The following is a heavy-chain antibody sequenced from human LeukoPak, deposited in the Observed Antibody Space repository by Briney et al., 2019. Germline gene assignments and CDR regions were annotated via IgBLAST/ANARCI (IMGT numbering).Heavy chain of an antibody. D-gene: IGHD2/OR15-2a*01. CDR2: IKGDGSYT. Sequence: GGSLRLSCAASEFTFSNYWMHWARQAPGKGLVWVSRIKGDGSYTNYADSVKGRFSISRDNAKNTLYLQMNSLRADDTGIYYCARVVTYFDPWGQGTLVTVSS. J-gene: IGHJ5*02. CDR1: EFTFSNYW. CDR3: ARVVTYFDP. V-gene: IGHV3-74*01.